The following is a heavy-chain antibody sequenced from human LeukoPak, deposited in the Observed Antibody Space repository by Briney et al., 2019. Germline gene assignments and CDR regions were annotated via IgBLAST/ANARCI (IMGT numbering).Heavy chain of an antibody. CDR2: IHYSGST. CDR1: GGYLSSYY. Sequence: SETLSLTCSVSGGYLSSYYWSWIRQPPGKGLEWIAFIHYSGSTNYNPSLKSRVTISVDTSKNQFSLKLSSVTAADTAVYYCARSSSYYDSSGYYYRAADWYFDLWGRGTLVTVSS. D-gene: IGHD3-22*01. V-gene: IGHV4-59*01. CDR3: ARSSSYYDSSGYYYRAADWYFDL. J-gene: IGHJ2*01.